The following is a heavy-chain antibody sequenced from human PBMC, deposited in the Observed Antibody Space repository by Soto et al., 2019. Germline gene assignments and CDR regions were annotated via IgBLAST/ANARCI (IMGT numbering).Heavy chain of an antibody. CDR3: ARVPGSAGNYFDA. CDR2: IYIYDNHNT. J-gene: IGHJ4*02. Sequence: SETLSLTCTVSGGSVSRDDYYWSWIRQPPGKGLDWIGYIYIYDNHNTYYTPSLESRVTISLDSSKNQFSLKLTSVTAADTAVYYCARVPGSAGNYFDAWGQGTLVTVSS. CDR1: GGSVSRDDYY. D-gene: IGHD7-27*01. V-gene: IGHV4-30-4*01.